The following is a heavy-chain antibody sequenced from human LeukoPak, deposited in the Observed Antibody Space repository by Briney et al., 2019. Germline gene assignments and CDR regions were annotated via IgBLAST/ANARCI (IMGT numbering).Heavy chain of an antibody. Sequence: GGSLRLSCTATGFTFSNYWMSWVRQTPEKGLEWVANIEQDGSETVYVDSVKGRFTISRDNAQSSLYLQMNSLRAEDTAVYYCARDPYSSSWSYGMDVWGQGTAVTVSS. J-gene: IGHJ6*02. V-gene: IGHV3-7*05. CDR1: GFTFSNYW. CDR3: ARDPYSSSWSYGMDV. D-gene: IGHD6-13*01. CDR2: IEQDGSET.